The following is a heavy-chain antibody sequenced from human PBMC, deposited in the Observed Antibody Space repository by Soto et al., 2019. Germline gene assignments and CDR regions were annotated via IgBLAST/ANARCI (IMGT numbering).Heavy chain of an antibody. D-gene: IGHD3-22*01. J-gene: IGHJ4*02. CDR1: GLTFSSYG. V-gene: IGHV3-30*18. CDR3: AKLHYDSSGYQPDY. Sequence: PGGSLRLSCAASGLTFSSYGMHWVRQAPGKGLEWVAVISHDGSNKYYADSVKGRFTISRDNSKNTLYLQMNSLSAEDTAVYYCAKLHYDSSGYQPDYWGQVTLGTVSS. CDR2: ISHDGSNK.